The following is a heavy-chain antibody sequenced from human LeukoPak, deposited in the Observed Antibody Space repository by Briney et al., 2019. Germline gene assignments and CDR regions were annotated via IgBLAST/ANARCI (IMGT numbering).Heavy chain of an antibody. D-gene: IGHD3-10*01. CDR2: ASSDLNVK. CDR3: AREGYYGSGSPPSLYFDY. J-gene: IGHJ4*02. CDR1: GFTFRYYV. V-gene: IGHV3-30-3*01. Sequence: PGGSLRISCAASGFTFRYYVILWVRQVPGKGLEWVAVASSDLNVKLYADSVKGRFTISRDNSRSTLYLQMNSLRPEDTAIYYCAREGYYGSGSPPSLYFDYWGQGTLVTVSS.